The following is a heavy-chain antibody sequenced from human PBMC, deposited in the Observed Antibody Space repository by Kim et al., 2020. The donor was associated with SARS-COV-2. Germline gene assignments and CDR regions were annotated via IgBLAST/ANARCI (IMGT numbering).Heavy chain of an antibody. CDR2: IYYSGST. J-gene: IGHJ4*02. CDR3: AQTFYPPNKGGYFDY. Sequence: SETLSLTCTVSGGSISSSSYYWGWIRQPPGKGLEWIGSIYYSGSTYYNPSLKSRVTISVDTSKNQFSLKLSSVTAADTAVYYCAQTFYPPNKGGYFDYWGQGTLVTVSS. CDR1: GGSISSSSYY. D-gene: IGHD3-16*01. V-gene: IGHV4-39*01.